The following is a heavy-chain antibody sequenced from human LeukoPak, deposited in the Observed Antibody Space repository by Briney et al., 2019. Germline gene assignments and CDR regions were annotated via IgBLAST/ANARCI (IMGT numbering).Heavy chain of an antibody. CDR2: IYPGDPDT. D-gene: IGHD6-19*01. CDR1: GYSFTSYW. Sequence: GESLKISCKGSGYSFTSYWIGWVRQMPGKGLEWMGIIYPGDPDTRYSPSFQGQVTISADKSISTAYLQWSSLKASDTAMYYCAREQGAVAGRPLFDYWGQGTLVTVSS. CDR3: AREQGAVAGRPLFDY. V-gene: IGHV5-51*01. J-gene: IGHJ4*02.